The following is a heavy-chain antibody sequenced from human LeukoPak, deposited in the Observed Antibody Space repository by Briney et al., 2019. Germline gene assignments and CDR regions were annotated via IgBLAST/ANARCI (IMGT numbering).Heavy chain of an antibody. CDR2: INAGNGNT. Sequence: ASVKVSCKASGYTFTSYAMHWVRRAPGQRLEWMGWINAGNGNTKYSQKFQGRVTITRDTSASTAYMELSSLRSEDTAVYYCARVLYVWGSYRYFDYWGQGTLVTVSS. CDR1: GYTFTSYA. J-gene: IGHJ4*02. D-gene: IGHD3-16*02. V-gene: IGHV1-3*01. CDR3: ARVLYVWGSYRYFDY.